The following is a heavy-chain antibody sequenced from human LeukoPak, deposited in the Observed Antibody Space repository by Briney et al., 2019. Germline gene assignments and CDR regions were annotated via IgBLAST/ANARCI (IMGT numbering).Heavy chain of an antibody. D-gene: IGHD3-16*02. J-gene: IGHJ4*02. Sequence: SETLSLTCFVSGYSISSAYYWGWIRQPPGKGLEWIGTFHHSGSTYYNPSLTSRVTISVDTSKNQFSLKLSSVTAADTAIYYCARVSQIAPSLWGQGTLVTVSS. V-gene: IGHV4-38-2*02. CDR1: GYSISSAYY. CDR3: ARVSQIAPSL. CDR2: FHHSGST.